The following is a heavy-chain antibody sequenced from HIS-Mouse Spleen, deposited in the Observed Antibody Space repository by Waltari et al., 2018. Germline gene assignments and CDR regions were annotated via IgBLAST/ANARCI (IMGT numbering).Heavy chain of an antibody. CDR1: GFTFRLYW. Sequence: EVQLVESGGGLVQPGGSLRLSCAASGFTFRLYWMSWVRQAPGKGLEWVANIKQDGSEKYYVDSVKGRFTISRDNAKNSLYLQMNSLRAEDTAVYYCARASIAAAGPNWFDPWGQGTLVTVSS. J-gene: IGHJ5*02. V-gene: IGHV3-7*01. D-gene: IGHD6-13*01. CDR3: ARASIAAAGPNWFDP. CDR2: IKQDGSEK.